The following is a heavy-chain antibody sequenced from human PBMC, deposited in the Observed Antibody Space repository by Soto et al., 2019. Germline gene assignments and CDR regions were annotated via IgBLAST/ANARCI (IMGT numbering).Heavy chain of an antibody. CDR1: GYRFTSYW. CDR2: IFPSDSDT. J-gene: IGHJ5*02. Sequence: GESLKISCRTSGYRFTSYWIAWVRQMPGKGLEWMGIIFPSDSDTRYSPSFQGQVTISADRSTSTVFLQWASLKASDTAVYLCARKDKSGYFNWFDPWGQGTLVTVSS. D-gene: IGHD3-22*01. V-gene: IGHV5-51*01. CDR3: ARKDKSGYFNWFDP.